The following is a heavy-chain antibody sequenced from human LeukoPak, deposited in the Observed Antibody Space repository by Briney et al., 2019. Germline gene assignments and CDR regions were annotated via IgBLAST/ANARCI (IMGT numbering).Heavy chain of an antibody. CDR3: ARGYTYGQIFDY. V-gene: IGHV3-21*06. J-gene: IGHJ4*02. Sequence: GGSLRLSCTTSGFIFHTHTMHWVRQAPGKGLEWVSSISSTSIAIYYADSVKGRFTISRDNAENSLYLQMNGLRAEDTAVYYCARGYTYGQIFDYWGQGALVTVSP. D-gene: IGHD5-18*01. CDR2: ISSTSIAI. CDR1: GFIFHTHT.